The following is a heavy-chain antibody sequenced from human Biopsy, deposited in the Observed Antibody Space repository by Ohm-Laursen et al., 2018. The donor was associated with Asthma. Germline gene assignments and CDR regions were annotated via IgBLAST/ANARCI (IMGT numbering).Heavy chain of an antibody. CDR1: GFAFGNYA. V-gene: IGHV3-30*18. J-gene: IGHJ6*02. CDR3: AKDRFDGSVTSHYYYYGIDV. D-gene: IGHD3-10*01. Sequence: SLRLSCAASGFAFGNYAMYWVRQAPGKGPEWVALISYDGREKGYVDSVRGRFTISRDNFRNTLYVEMSSLRPEDSATYYCAKDRFDGSVTSHYYYYGIDVWGQGTAVTVSS. CDR2: ISYDGREK.